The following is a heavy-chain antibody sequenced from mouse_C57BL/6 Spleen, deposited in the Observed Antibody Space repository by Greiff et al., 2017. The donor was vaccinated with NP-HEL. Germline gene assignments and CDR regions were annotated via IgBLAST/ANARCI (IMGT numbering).Heavy chain of an antibody. Sequence: EVKLVESGPGLVKPSQSLSLTCSVTGYSITSGYYWNWIRQFPGNKLEWMGYISYDGSNNYNPSLKNRISITRDTSKNQFFLKLNSVTTEDTATYYCARVGGYDYDDAMDYWGQGTSVTVSS. V-gene: IGHV3-6*01. CDR1: GYSITSGYY. CDR3: ARVGGYDYDDAMDY. D-gene: IGHD2-4*01. CDR2: ISYDGSN. J-gene: IGHJ4*01.